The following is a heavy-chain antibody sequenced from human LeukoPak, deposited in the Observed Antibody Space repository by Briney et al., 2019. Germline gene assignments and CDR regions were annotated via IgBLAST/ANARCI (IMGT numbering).Heavy chain of an antibody. CDR3: ARDIEAEAGTYLFDY. CDR1: GFTFSSYA. CDR2: ISYDGSNK. Sequence: GRSLRLSCAASGFTFSSYAMHWVRQAPGKGLEWVAVISYDGSNKYYADSVKGRFTISRDNSKNTLYLQMNSLRAEDTAVYYCARDIEAEAGTYLFDYWGQGTLVTVSS. J-gene: IGHJ4*02. V-gene: IGHV3-30*04. D-gene: IGHD6-19*01.